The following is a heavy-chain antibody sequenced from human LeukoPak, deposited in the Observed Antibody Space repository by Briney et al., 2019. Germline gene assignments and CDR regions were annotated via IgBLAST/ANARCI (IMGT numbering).Heavy chain of an antibody. CDR1: GFTFSSYS. V-gene: IGHV3-21*01. CDR2: ISSSSSYI. J-gene: IGHJ4*02. CDR3: TRDKIVGASTSFDY. D-gene: IGHD1-26*01. Sequence: GGSLRLSCAASGFTFSSYSMNCVRQAPGKGLEWVSSISSSSSYIYYADSVKGRFTISRDNAKNSLYLQMNSLRAEDTAVYYCTRDKIVGASTSFDYWGQGTLVTVSS.